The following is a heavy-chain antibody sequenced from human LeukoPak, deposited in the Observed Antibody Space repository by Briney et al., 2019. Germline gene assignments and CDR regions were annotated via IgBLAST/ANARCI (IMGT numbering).Heavy chain of an antibody. CDR3: ARVDYYGAGSYSWFDP. CDR2: INPSGGST. D-gene: IGHD3-10*01. J-gene: IGHJ5*02. CDR1: GYTFTSYY. V-gene: IGHV1-46*01. Sequence: ASVKVSCKASGYTFTSYYMHWVRQAPGQGLEWMGIINPSGGSTSYAQKFQGRVTMTRDMSTSTVYMELSSLRSEDTAVYYCARVDYYGAGSYSWFDPWGQGTLVTVSS.